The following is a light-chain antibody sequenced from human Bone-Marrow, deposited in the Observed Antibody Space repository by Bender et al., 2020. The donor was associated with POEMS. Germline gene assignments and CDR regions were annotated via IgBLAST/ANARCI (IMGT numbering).Light chain of an antibody. Sequence: QSVLTQPPSVSGTPGQRVTISCSGSNSNIGSTYVYWFRQFPGTAPKLLLYESDQRPPGVPDRFSGSKSGTSASLAISGLQSEDEADYYCAAWDDSLSGWVFGEGTKVTVL. CDR1: NSNIGSTY. V-gene: IGLV1-47*01. CDR3: AAWDDSLSGWV. CDR2: ESD. J-gene: IGLJ2*01.